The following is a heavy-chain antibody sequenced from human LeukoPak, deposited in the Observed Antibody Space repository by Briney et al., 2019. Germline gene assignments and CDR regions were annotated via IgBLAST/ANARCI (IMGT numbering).Heavy chain of an antibody. D-gene: IGHD2-8*01. CDR3: AKGLNWFDP. J-gene: IGHJ5*02. Sequence: PGGSLRLSCEVSGFTFSMYWMTWVRQAPGKGLEWVSGLSGSGSSVYYADSVRGRLTISRDNSRNTLYLQLDSLRADDTAVYYCAKGLNWFDPWGQGTPVIVSS. CDR1: GFTFSMYW. V-gene: IGHV3-23*01. CDR2: LSGSGSSV.